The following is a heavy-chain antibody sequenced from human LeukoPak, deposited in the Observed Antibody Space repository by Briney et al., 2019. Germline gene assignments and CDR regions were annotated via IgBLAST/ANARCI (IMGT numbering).Heavy chain of an antibody. Sequence: SVKVSCKASGYTFTSFGISWVRQAPGQGLEWMGGIIPIFGTANYAQKFQGRVTITADESTSTAYMELRSLSSEDTAVYYCARALHLELHSYFGSWGQGTLVTVSS. J-gene: IGHJ4*02. CDR3: ARALHLELHSYFGS. V-gene: IGHV1-69*13. CDR2: IIPIFGTA. CDR1: GYTFTSFG. D-gene: IGHD1-1*01.